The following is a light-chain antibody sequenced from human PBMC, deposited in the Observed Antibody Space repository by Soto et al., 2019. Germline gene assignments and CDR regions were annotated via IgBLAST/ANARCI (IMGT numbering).Light chain of an antibody. J-gene: IGKJ4*01. CDR3: REIVPVPLT. CDR2: EVS. V-gene: IGKV2D-29*02. Sequence: IVMAQTPLSVSFTPGQPASISRKSSQSLLHRDGKTHLYWYLQKPGQSPHRLIYEVSNRFSGVPDRLGGSGSGTDVTVKIGRLEVVDVGLYGCREIVPVPLTCCGGTNVDIK. CDR1: QSLLHRDGKTH.